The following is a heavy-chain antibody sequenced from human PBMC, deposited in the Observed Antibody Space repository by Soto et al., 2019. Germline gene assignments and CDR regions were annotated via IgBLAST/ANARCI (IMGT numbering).Heavy chain of an antibody. CDR1: GGSIISSSYY. CDR3: ARQQWNLYYFDY. CDR2: IYYSGST. Sequence: SETLSLTCTVSGGSIISSSYYWGWIRQPPGKGLEWIGSIYYSGSTYYNPSLKSRVTISVDTSKNQFSLKLSSVTAADTAVYYCARQQWNLYYFDYWGQGTLVTV. D-gene: IGHD6-19*01. J-gene: IGHJ4*02. V-gene: IGHV4-39*01.